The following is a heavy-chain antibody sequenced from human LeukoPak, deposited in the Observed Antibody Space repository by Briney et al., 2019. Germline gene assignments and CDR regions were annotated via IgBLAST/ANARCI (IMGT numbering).Heavy chain of an antibody. V-gene: IGHV3-30*02. Sequence: GGSLRLSCAASGFTFSSYWMSWVRQAPGKGLDWVAFIRYDGSNKYYADSVKGRFTISRDNSKNTLYLQMNSLRAEDTAVYYCAKDSSIIAVAYFDYWGQGTLVTVSS. CDR1: GFTFSSYW. D-gene: IGHD6-19*01. J-gene: IGHJ4*02. CDR2: IRYDGSNK. CDR3: AKDSSIIAVAYFDY.